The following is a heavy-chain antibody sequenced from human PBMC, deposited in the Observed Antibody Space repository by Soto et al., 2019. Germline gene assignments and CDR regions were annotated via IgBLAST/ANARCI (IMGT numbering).Heavy chain of an antibody. CDR1: GYTFTGYY. Sequence: GASVKVSCKASGYTFTGYYMHWVRQAPGQGLEWMGWINPNSGGTNYAQKFQGRVTMTRDTSISTAYMELSRLRSDDTAVYYCARGGPNYDSSGPISIGDYWGQGTLVTVSS. J-gene: IGHJ4*02. CDR3: ARGGPNYDSSGPISIGDY. CDR2: INPNSGGT. V-gene: IGHV1-2*02. D-gene: IGHD3-22*01.